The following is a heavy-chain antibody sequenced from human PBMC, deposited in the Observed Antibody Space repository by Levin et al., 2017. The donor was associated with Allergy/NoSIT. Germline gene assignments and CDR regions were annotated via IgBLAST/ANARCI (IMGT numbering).Heavy chain of an antibody. V-gene: IGHV3-30-3*01. Sequence: GESLKISCAASGFTFSSYAMYWVRQAPGKGLEWVAVISYDGSNKYYADSVKGRFTISRDNSKNTLYLQMNSLRAEDTAVYYCARDLIWFGELLSAYDYWGQGTLVTVSS. D-gene: IGHD3-10*01. CDR2: ISYDGSNK. CDR3: ARDLIWFGELLSAYDY. J-gene: IGHJ4*02. CDR1: GFTFSSYA.